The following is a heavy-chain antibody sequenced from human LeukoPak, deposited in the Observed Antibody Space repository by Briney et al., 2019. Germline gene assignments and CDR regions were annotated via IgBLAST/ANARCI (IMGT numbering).Heavy chain of an antibody. J-gene: IGHJ6*02. D-gene: IGHD6-13*01. CDR2: MNPNSGNT. CDR3: ARGQPTYYYYYYGMDV. Sequence: ASVKVSSKASGYTFTSYDINWVRQATGQGLEWMGWMNPNSGNTGYAQKFQGRVTMTRNTSISTAYMELSSLRSEDTAVYYCARGQPTYYYYYYGMDVWGQGTTVTVSS. CDR1: GYTFTSYD. V-gene: IGHV1-8*01.